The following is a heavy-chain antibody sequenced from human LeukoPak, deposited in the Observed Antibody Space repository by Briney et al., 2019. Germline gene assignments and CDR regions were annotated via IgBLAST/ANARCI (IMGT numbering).Heavy chain of an antibody. D-gene: IGHD6-19*01. J-gene: IGHJ4*02. Sequence: SETLSLTCTVSGGSISSYYWSWIRQPPGKGLEWIGYIYYSGSTNYNPSLKRRGTISVDTSKNQFSLKLSSVTAADTAVYYCARVQAVAGHFDYWGQGTLVTVSS. V-gene: IGHV4-59*01. CDR2: IYYSGST. CDR1: GGSISSYY. CDR3: ARVQAVAGHFDY.